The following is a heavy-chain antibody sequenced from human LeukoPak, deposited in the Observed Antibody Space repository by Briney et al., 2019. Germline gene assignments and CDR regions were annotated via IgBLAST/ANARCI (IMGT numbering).Heavy chain of an antibody. V-gene: IGHV4-59*01. CDR2: IYYSGST. D-gene: IGHD1-26*01. Sequence: SETLSLTCTVSGGSISSYYWSWIRQPPGKGLEWIGYIYYSGSTNYNPSLKSRVTISVDTSKNQFSLKLSSVTAADTAVYYCARERDRELDYRGQGTLVTVSS. CDR1: GGSISSYY. CDR3: ARERDRELDY. J-gene: IGHJ4*02.